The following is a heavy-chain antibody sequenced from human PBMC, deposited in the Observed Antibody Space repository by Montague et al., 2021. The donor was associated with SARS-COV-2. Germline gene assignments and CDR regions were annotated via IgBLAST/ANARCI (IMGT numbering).Heavy chain of an antibody. Sequence: SLRLSCAASGFTFSGSPMSWVRQAPGKGLEWVSVTHSGGRSSYYGKSVEGRFTVSRDNSKNTVYLQMNNLRAEDTAVYYCAKVGDLMAGYSLVNLDNWGQGTLVIVSS. CDR3: AKVGDLMAGYSLVNLDN. D-gene: IGHD3-9*01. V-gene: IGHV3-23*03. J-gene: IGHJ4*02. CDR1: GFTFSGSP. CDR2: THSGGRSS.